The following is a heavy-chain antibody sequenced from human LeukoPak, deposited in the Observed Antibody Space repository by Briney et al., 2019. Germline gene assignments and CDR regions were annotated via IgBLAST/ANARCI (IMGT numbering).Heavy chain of an antibody. D-gene: IGHD3-16*01. CDR1: GGSISSSSYY. CDR3: AREEYYGAAGIDY. V-gene: IGHV4-39*07. CDR2: IYYSGST. J-gene: IGHJ4*02. Sequence: PSETLSLTCTVSGGSISSSSYYWGWIRQPPGKGLEWIGNIYYSGSTYYNPSLKSRVTISVDTSKNQFSLKLNSVTAADTAVYYCAREEYYGAAGIDYWGQGTLVTVSS.